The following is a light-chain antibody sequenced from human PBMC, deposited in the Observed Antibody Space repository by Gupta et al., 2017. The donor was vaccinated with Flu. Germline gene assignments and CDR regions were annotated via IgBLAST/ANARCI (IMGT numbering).Light chain of an antibody. J-gene: IGKJ1*01. CDR2: TES. CDR1: QSITSK. CDR3: QQTYGTPPT. Sequence: DIQMTQSPPSLSASVGDRVTITCRASQSITSKLNWYQQKPGRAPNLLIHTESILQSGVPSRFCGSGSGTEFSLTINSLQPEDFSTYYCQQTYGTPPTFGQGTKVEI. V-gene: IGKV1-39*01.